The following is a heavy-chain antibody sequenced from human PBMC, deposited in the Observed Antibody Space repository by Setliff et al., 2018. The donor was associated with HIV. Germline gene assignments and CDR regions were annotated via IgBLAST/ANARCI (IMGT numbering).Heavy chain of an antibody. D-gene: IGHD6-13*01. CDR2: IIPIFGTA. Sequence: ASVKVSCKASGDTFTTYDISWVRQAPGQGLEWMGGIIPIFGTANYAQKFQGRVTITTDESTSTAYMELSSLRSEDTAVYYCTTDAGYSSRWYGDWGQGTQVTVSS. V-gene: IGHV1-69*05. CDR3: TTDAGYSSRWYGD. CDR1: GDTFTTYD. J-gene: IGHJ4*02.